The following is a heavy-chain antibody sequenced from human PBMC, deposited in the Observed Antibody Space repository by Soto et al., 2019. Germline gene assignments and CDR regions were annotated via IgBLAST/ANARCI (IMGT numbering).Heavy chain of an antibody. CDR3: AKDDCCSNCFIDY. V-gene: IGHV3-9*01. D-gene: IGHD2-8*01. CDR1: GFTFDDYA. CDR2: ISWSNGNT. Sequence: EVQLVESGGGLVQPGRSLRLSCAASGFTFDDYAMHWVRQAPGKGLEWVSHISWSNGNTAYADSVKGRFTISRYNAKNSLYLQMNSLRPDDTAFYYFAKDDCCSNCFIDYWGQGIMVTVST. J-gene: IGHJ4*02.